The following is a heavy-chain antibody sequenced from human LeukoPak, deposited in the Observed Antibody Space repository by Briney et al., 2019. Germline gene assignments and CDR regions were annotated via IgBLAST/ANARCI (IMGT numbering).Heavy chain of an antibody. Sequence: GGSLRLSCAASGLTFSGSAMHWVRQASGKGLEWVGRIRSKANSYATAYAASVKGRFTISRDDSKNTAYLQMNSLKTEDTAVYYCTRQASGWYVSTTGGWGQGTLVTVSS. V-gene: IGHV3-73*01. D-gene: IGHD6-19*01. CDR3: TRQASGWYVSTTGG. CDR1: GLTFSGSA. CDR2: IRSKANSYAT. J-gene: IGHJ4*02.